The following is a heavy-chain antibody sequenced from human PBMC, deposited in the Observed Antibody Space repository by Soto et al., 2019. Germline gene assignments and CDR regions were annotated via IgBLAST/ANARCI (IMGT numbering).Heavy chain of an antibody. CDR3: ATSNWFDP. V-gene: IGHV4-39*01. CDR2: IYYSGTT. Sequence: QLQLQESGPGLVKPSETLSLTCTVSGGSISSRGYYWGWIRQPPGKGLEWIGPIYYSGTTYYNPSLKIRITISVDTSKNQLSLKLSSVTAADSAVYYCATSNWFDPWGQGTLVTVSS. J-gene: IGHJ5*02. CDR1: GGSISSRGYY.